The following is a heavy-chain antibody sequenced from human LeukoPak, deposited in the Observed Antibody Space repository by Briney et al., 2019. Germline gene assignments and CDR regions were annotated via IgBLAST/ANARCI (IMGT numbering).Heavy chain of an antibody. CDR3: ARYYDFWA. V-gene: IGHV3-66*01. J-gene: IGHJ4*02. D-gene: IGHD3-3*01. CDR1: GFTVSSNY. CDR2: IYSGSST. Sequence: PGGSLRLSCAASGFTVSSNYMSWVRQAPGKGLEWVSVIYSGSSTYYADSVKGRFTISRDNAKNSLYLQMNSLRAEDTAVYYCARYYDFWAWGQGTLVTVSS.